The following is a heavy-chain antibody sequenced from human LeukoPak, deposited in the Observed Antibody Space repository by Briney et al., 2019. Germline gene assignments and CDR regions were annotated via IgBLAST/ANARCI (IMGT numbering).Heavy chain of an antibody. Sequence: SEALSLTCTVSGGSISCRSYYWGWIRQPPGKGLEWIGSMYYKGNTYLNPSLKSRVTISADTSRNQFSLKLSSVTAADTAVYYCAGGSGWYGGDFDYWGQGTLVTVSS. J-gene: IGHJ4*02. CDR2: MYYKGNT. D-gene: IGHD6-19*01. CDR3: AGGSGWYGGDFDY. V-gene: IGHV4-39*07. CDR1: GGSISCRSYY.